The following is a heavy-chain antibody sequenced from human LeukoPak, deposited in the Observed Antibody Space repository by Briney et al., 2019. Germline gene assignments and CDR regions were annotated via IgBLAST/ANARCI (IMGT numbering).Heavy chain of an antibody. J-gene: IGHJ4*02. CDR1: GYTFTGYY. Sequence: ASVKVSCKASGYTFTGYYMHWVRQAPGQGLEWMGWINPNSGGTNYAQKFQGRVTMTRDTSISTAYMELSRLRSDDTAVYYCARDLGRGYSYGYFDYWGQGTLVTVSS. V-gene: IGHV1-2*02. D-gene: IGHD5-18*01. CDR3: ARDLGRGYSYGYFDY. CDR2: INPNSGGT.